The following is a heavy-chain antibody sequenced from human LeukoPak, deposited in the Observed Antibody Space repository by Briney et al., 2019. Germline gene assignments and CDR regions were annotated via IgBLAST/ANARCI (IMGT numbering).Heavy chain of an antibody. V-gene: IGHV3-74*01. CDR1: GFTFSSYG. J-gene: IGHJ4*01. Sequence: GGSLRLSCAASGFTFSSYGMHWVRQAPGKGLVWVSRINSDGSNAAYADSVRGRFTISRDNAKNTLYLQRNSLRAEDTAVYYCARVGSGSTYDYWGQGTLVTVSS. D-gene: IGHD3-10*01. CDR3: ARVGSGSTYDY. CDR2: INSDGSNA.